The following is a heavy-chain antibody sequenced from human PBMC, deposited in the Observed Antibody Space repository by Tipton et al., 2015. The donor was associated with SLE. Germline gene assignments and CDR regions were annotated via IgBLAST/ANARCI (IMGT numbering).Heavy chain of an antibody. V-gene: IGHV4-59*01. CDR3: AGDSSGSYYDRGGYYQLANRHFDL. Sequence: LRLSCTVSGGSISNYSWSWIRQPPGKGLEWIGSIYHSGNTYSNPSLKSRVTISVDTSRSQFSLRLSSVTAADTAVYYCAGDSSGSYYDRGGYYQLANRHFDLWGRGILVSVSS. D-gene: IGHD3-22*01. CDR2: IYHSGNT. CDR1: GGSISNYS. J-gene: IGHJ4*02.